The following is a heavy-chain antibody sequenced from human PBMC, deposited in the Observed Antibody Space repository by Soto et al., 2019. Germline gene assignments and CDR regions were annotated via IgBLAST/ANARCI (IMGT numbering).Heavy chain of an antibody. V-gene: IGHV4-38-2*01. CDR1: GYSIRSDYY. J-gene: IGHJ4*02. D-gene: IGHD2-2*01. CDR2: IYQSGTA. CDR3: ARVTGSKGYFDY. Sequence: SETLSLTCAVSGYSIRSDYYWGWIRQPPGKGLEWIGSIYQSGTAYYNPSFKSRVTISVDTSKNEFSLKVSSVTAADTAVYYCARVTGSKGYFDYWGQGTLVTVSS.